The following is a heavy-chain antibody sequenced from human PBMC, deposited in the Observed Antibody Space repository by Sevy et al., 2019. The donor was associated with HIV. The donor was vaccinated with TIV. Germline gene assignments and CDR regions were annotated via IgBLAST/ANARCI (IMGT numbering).Heavy chain of an antibody. CDR1: GLSFSNAW. V-gene: IGHV3-15*01. CDR3: AIDHRRDGMIVVPFEK. D-gene: IGHD3-22*01. CDR2: IRSETGGGTT. Sequence: GGSLRLSCAASGLSFSNAWMAWVRQAPGKGLEWVGRIRSETGGGTTDFAAFAKGKFTISRDDPKNTLYLQMNSLKIEDTAVYYCAIDHRRDGMIVVPFEKWGLGTLVTVSS. J-gene: IGHJ4*02.